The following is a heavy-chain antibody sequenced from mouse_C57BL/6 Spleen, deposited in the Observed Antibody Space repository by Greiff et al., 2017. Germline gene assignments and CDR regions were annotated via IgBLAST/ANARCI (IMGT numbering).Heavy chain of an antibody. CDR1: GFTFSDYY. Sequence: EVMLVESEGGLVQPGSSMKLSCTASGFTFSDYYMAWVRQVPEKGLEWVANINYDGSSTYYLDSLKSRFIISRDNAKNILYLQMSSLKSEDTATYYCARRSSNYVLDYWGQGTTLTVSS. CDR2: INYDGSST. CDR3: ARRSSNYVLDY. D-gene: IGHD2-5*01. V-gene: IGHV5-16*01. J-gene: IGHJ2*01.